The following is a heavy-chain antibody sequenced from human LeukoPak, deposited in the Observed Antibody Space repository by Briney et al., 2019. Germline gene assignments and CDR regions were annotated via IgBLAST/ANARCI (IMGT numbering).Heavy chain of an antibody. V-gene: IGHV3-33*01. CDR1: GFTFSTHG. CDR3: ARYIQYFEILTGYSALDY. CDR2: IWYDGSKK. Sequence: GGSLRLSCAASGFTFSTHGVHWVRQPPGKGLEWVAVIWYDGSKKYYADSVKGRFTISRDNSKNTLYLQINSLRDEDTAVYYFARYIQYFEILTGYSALDYWGQGTLVTVSS. D-gene: IGHD3-9*01. J-gene: IGHJ4*02.